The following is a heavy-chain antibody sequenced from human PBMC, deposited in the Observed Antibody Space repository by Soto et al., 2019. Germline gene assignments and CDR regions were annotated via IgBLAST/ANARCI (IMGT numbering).Heavy chain of an antibody. J-gene: IGHJ4*02. CDR1: GFTVSSNY. CDR2: IYSGGST. Sequence: GGSLRLSCAASGFTVSSNYMSWVRQAPGKGLEWVSVIYSGGSTYYADSVKGRVTISRDKSKNTLYLQMNSLRAEDTAVYYCARTSGSYYRDPDYWGQGTLVTVSS. V-gene: IGHV3-53*01. D-gene: IGHD3-10*01. CDR3: ARTSGSYYRDPDY.